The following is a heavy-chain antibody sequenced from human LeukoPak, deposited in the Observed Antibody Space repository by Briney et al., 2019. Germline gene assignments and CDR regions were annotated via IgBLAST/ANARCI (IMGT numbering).Heavy chain of an antibody. D-gene: IGHD2-2*01. Sequence: SVKVSCKASGGTFSIYAISWVRQAPGQGLEWMGGIIPIFGTANYAQKFQGRVTITTDESTSTAYMELSSLRSEDTAVYYCAVLGYCSSTSCPWGQGTLVTVSS. CDR3: AVLGYCSSTSCP. V-gene: IGHV1-69*05. J-gene: IGHJ5*02. CDR1: GGTFSIYA. CDR2: IIPIFGTA.